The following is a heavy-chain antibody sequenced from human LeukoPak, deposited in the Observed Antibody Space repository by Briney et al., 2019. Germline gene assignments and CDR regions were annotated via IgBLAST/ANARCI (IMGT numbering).Heavy chain of an antibody. Sequence: ASVKVSCKASGYTFTSYGISWVRQAPGQGLEWMGWISAYNGNTNYAQKLQGRVTMTTDTSTSTAYMELRSLRSDDTAVYYCAREVGSSWYKGSYYYYYMDVWGKGTTVTVSS. CDR3: AREVGSSWYKGSYYYYYMDV. CDR1: GYTFTSYG. J-gene: IGHJ6*03. CDR2: ISAYNGNT. D-gene: IGHD6-13*01. V-gene: IGHV1-18*01.